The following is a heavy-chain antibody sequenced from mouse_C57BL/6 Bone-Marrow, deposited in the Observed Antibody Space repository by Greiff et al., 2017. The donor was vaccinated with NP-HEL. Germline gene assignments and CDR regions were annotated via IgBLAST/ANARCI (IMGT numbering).Heavy chain of an antibody. Sequence: VQLQQSGAELVKPGASVKISCKASGYAFSSYWMNWVKQRPGKGLEWIGQIYPGDGDTNYNGKFKGKATMTADKSSSTAYMQLSSLTSEDSAVYFCARRGIYGNGRYFDVWGTGTTVTVSS. J-gene: IGHJ1*03. D-gene: IGHD2-1*01. CDR1: GYAFSSYW. CDR2: IYPGDGDT. V-gene: IGHV1-80*01. CDR3: ARRGIYGNGRYFDV.